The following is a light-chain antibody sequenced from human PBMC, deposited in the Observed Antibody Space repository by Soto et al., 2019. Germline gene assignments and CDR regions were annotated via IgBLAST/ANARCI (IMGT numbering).Light chain of an antibody. CDR3: QQYGSAPFT. CDR2: GAS. V-gene: IGKV3-20*01. J-gene: IGKJ3*01. Sequence: EIVLTQSPGTLSFSPGARANLTCRASQSVSSSYLAWFQQKPGQAPRLLINGASSRATGIPDRFSGSGSGTDFTLTISRLEPEDFAVYYCQQYGSAPFTFGPGTNVDIK. CDR1: QSVSSSY.